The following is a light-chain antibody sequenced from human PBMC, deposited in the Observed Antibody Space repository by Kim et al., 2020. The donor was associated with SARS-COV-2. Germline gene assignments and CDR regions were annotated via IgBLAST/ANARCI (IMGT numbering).Light chain of an antibody. J-gene: IGLJ2*01. V-gene: IGLV6-57*03. Sequence: TVSTSCARSSGFIAANYVQWYQQRPGTAPISVIYENRERAPGVPDRFSGSVDGSSDAASLTISGLMTEDEADYYCQAYDNNNHVVFGGGTQLTVL. CDR3: QAYDNNNHVV. CDR1: SGFIAANY. CDR2: ENR.